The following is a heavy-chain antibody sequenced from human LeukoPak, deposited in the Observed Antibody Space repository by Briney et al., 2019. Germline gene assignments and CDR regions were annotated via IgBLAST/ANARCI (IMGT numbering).Heavy chain of an antibody. J-gene: IGHJ2*01. CDR3: ARHSQAIWYFDV. CDR1: GGSFTDYY. Sequence: PSETLSLTCAVYGGSFTDYYWSWLRQSPEKGLEWIGEINHTGTTNYNPSLKSRVTVSVDTSKNQLSLRLSSMTAADTAVYYCARHSQAIWYFDVWGRGTLVTVSS. D-gene: IGHD2-2*01. CDR2: INHTGTT. V-gene: IGHV4-34*01.